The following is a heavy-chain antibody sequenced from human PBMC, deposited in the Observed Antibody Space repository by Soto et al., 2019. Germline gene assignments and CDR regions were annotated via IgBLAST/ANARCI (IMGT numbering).Heavy chain of an antibody. J-gene: IGHJ4*02. D-gene: IGHD1-26*01. CDR2: ISYDGSNT. Sequence: PGGSLRPSSGASGFTFSRYGMHWVRQATGKGLEWVAVISYDGSNTYYLDSVKGRFTISRDNSKQTAYLEMKSLRAEDTAVYYCGRDPYSGARYYLDLWGQGTQVTVSS. V-gene: IGHV3-33*05. CDR1: GFTFSRYG. CDR3: GRDPYSGARYYLDL.